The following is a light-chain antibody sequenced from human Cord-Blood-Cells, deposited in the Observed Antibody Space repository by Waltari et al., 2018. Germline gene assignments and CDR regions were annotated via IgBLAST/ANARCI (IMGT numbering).Light chain of an antibody. CDR1: QSISCY. V-gene: IGKV1-39*01. CDR3: QRGNRTPPP. J-gene: IGKJ4*01. Sequence: DIHMTQSPSSLSATVGDRVTITCRAGQSISCYLNWYQQKPGKAPTLLFYAASSLKSGVQSSFVAIDSGTDFLSTLRSRQLKDFATNNCQRGNRTPPPFGGGTKVEIK. CDR2: AAS.